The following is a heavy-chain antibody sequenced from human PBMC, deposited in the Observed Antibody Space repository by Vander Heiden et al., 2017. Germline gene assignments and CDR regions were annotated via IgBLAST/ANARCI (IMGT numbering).Heavy chain of an antibody. CDR3: ARMDTSGWYYFEY. D-gene: IGHD6-19*01. CDR1: GFTVSSNY. V-gene: IGHV3-53*01. Sequence: EVQLVESGGGFIQPGGSLRLSCAASGFTVSSNYMSWVRQAPGKGLEWVSIIYSGGGTTYYADSVKGRFTISRDNSKNTLYLQMNSLRAEDTALYYCARMDTSGWYYFEYWGQGTLVTVSS. J-gene: IGHJ4*02. CDR2: IYSGGGTT.